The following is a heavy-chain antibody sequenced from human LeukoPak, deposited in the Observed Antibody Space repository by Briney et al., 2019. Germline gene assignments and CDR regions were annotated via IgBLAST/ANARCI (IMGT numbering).Heavy chain of an antibody. V-gene: IGHV3-48*03. D-gene: IGHD3-10*02. CDR3: AELGITMIGGV. Sequence: GGSLRLSCAPSGFSLSSYEMYWVPEALGEGVWWGSYICSSGSTIYYADSVKGRFTISRDNAKNSLYLQMNSLRAEDTAVYYCAELGITMIGGVWGKGTTVTISS. J-gene: IGHJ6*04. CDR2: ICSSGSTI. CDR1: GFSLSSYE.